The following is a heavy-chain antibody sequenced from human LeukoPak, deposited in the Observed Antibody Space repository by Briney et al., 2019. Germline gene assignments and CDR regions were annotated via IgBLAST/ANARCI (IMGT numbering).Heavy chain of an antibody. CDR2: IYYSGST. Sequence: ALETLSLTCTVSGGSISSGGYYWSWLRQHPGKGLEWIGYIYYSGSTYYNPSLKSRVTISVDTSKNQFSLKLSSVTAADTAVYYCARVGRTVPAAIANFFDYWGQGTLVTVSS. CDR1: GGSISSGGYY. CDR3: ARVGRTVPAAIANFFDY. J-gene: IGHJ4*02. V-gene: IGHV4-31*03. D-gene: IGHD2-2*02.